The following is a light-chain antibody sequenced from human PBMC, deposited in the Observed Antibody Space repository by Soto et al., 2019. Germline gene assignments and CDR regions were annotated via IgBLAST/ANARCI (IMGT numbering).Light chain of an antibody. Sequence: EIVLTQSPGTLSLSPGERATLSCRASQSVSSSYLAWYQQKPGQAPRLLISGASNRATGIPDRFSGSGSGTDFAVTISRLEPEYCAIYYCQQYGSAAPYTVGQVTKLDSK. V-gene: IGKV3-20*01. CDR1: QSVSSSY. J-gene: IGKJ2*01. CDR2: GAS. CDR3: QQYGSAAPYT.